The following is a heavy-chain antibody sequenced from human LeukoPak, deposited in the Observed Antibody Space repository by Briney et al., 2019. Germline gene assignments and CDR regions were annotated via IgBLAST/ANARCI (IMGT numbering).Heavy chain of an antibody. D-gene: IGHD6-13*01. Sequence: ASVKVSCKASGYTFTSYGISWVRQAPGQGLEWMGWISAYNGNTNYAQKLQGRVTMTTDTSTSTAYMELRSLRSDDTAVYHCARDPRTGIAAAGNNWFDPWGQGTLVTVSS. CDR2: ISAYNGNT. V-gene: IGHV1-18*01. CDR3: ARDPRTGIAAAGNNWFDP. CDR1: GYTFTSYG. J-gene: IGHJ5*02.